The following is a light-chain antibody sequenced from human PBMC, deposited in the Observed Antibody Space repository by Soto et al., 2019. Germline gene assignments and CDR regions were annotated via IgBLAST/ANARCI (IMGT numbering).Light chain of an antibody. J-gene: IGKJ4*02. CDR1: QSISTW. CDR2: DAS. CDR3: QQYNRYLT. V-gene: IGKV1-5*01. Sequence: DIQMTQSPSTLSASVGDRVTITCRASQSISTWLAWYQQKPGKAPKLLIYDASSLESGVPSRFTGSGSGTELTLTISSLQRDDFATYCCQQYNRYLTCGGGTKVELK.